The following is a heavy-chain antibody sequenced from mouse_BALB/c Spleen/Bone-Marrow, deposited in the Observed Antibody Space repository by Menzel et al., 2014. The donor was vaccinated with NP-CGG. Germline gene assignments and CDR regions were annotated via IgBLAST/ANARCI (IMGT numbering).Heavy chain of an antibody. CDR2: IRSKSNNYAT. J-gene: IGHJ3*01. Sequence: VQLQQSGGGLVQPKGSLKLSCAASGFTFNTYAMNWVRQAPGKGLGWVARIRSKSNNYATYYADSVKDRFTISRDDSQSMLYLQMNNLKTEDTAMYYCVRLEAYWAQGTLVPVSA. CDR3: VRLEAY. CDR1: GFTFNTYA. V-gene: IGHV10-1*02.